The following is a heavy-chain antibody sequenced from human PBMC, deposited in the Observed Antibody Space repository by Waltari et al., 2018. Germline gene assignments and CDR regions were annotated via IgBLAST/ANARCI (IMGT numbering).Heavy chain of an antibody. Sequence: QVQLQESGPGLVKPSETLSLTCTVSGGSISSHYWSWLRQPPGKGLEWNGYIYYSGSTNYNPSLKSRVTISVDTSKNQFSLKLSSVTAADTAVYYCATSITLRYYYMDVWGKGTTVTVSS. CDR1: GGSISSHY. J-gene: IGHJ6*03. CDR2: IYYSGST. CDR3: ATSITLRYYYMDV. D-gene: IGHD5-12*01. V-gene: IGHV4-59*11.